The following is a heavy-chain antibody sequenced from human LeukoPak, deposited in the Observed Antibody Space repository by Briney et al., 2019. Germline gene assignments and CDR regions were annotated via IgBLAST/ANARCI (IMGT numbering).Heavy chain of an antibody. Sequence: KPGGSLRLSCAASGFTFSSSWIHWVRQAPGKGLVWVSRINKDGSVTDYAESVKGRFSISRDNAKTTVSLQMNSLRAEDTAVYYCAKGRGTAVTSAANYWGQGTLVTVSS. D-gene: IGHD4-17*01. CDR2: INKDGSVT. CDR3: AKGRGTAVTSAANY. CDR1: GFTFSSSW. V-gene: IGHV3-74*01. J-gene: IGHJ4*02.